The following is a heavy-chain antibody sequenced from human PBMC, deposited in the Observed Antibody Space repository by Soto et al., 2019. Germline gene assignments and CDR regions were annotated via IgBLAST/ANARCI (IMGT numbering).Heavy chain of an antibody. CDR3: ARTPYDFPKANWFDP. D-gene: IGHD3-3*01. CDR1: GFTFSSYA. CDR2: ISYDGSNK. V-gene: IGHV3-30-3*01. J-gene: IGHJ5*02. Sequence: VQLVESGGGVVQPGRSLRLSCAASGFTFSSYAMHWVRQAPGKGLEWVAVISYDGSNKYYADSVKGRFTISRDNSKNTLYLQMNSLRAEDTAVYYCARTPYDFPKANWFDPWGQGNLVTVSS.